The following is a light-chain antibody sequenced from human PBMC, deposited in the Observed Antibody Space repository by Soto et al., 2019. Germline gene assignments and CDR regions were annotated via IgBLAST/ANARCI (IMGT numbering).Light chain of an antibody. V-gene: IGKV3-15*01. J-gene: IGKJ2*01. Sequence: EIVLTQSPAILSVSPGERATLSCRASQSISRSLSWYQQKPGQAPRLLISDASTRATGIPARFSGSGSGTEFTLTISSLQSEDFALYYCHQYNSWPPGTLRQGTKVEIK. CDR1: QSISRS. CDR2: DAS. CDR3: HQYNSWPPGT.